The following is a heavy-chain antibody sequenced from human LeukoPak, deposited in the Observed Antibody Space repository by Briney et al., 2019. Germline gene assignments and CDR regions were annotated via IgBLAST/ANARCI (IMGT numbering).Heavy chain of an antibody. CDR1: GGSISSGSYY. D-gene: IGHD5-18*01. Sequence: PSETLSLTCTVPGGSISSGSYYWSWIRQPAGKGLEWIGRIYTSGSTNYNPSLKSRVTISVDTSKNQFSLKLSSVTAADTAVYYCARETNSYGLSYYFDYWGQGTLVTVSS. CDR2: IYTSGST. CDR3: ARETNSYGLSYYFDY. V-gene: IGHV4-61*02. J-gene: IGHJ4*02.